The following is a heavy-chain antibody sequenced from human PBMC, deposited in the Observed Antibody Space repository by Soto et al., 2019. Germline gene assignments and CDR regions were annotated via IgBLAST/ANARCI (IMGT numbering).Heavy chain of an antibody. CDR1: GGSFSGYY. J-gene: IGHJ5*02. Sequence: QVQLQQWGAGLLKPSETLSLTCAVYGGSFSGYYWSWIRQPPGKGLEWIGEINHSGSTNYNPSLKSRVPISVDPSKNQFSLNLRSVTAADTAVYYCARRYSSNWGWFDPWGQGTLVTVSS. V-gene: IGHV4-34*01. D-gene: IGHD6-13*01. CDR2: INHSGST. CDR3: ARRYSSNWGWFDP.